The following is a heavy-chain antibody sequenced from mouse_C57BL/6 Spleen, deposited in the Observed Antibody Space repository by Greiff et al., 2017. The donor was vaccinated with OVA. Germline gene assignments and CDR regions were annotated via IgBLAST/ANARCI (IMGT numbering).Heavy chain of an antibody. CDR3: ATYGNSYYYAMDY. V-gene: IGHV1-18*01. J-gene: IGHJ4*01. Sequence: VQLQQSGPELVKPGASVKIPCKASGYTFTDYNMDWVKQSHGKSLEWIGDINPNNGGTIYNQKFKGKATLTVDKSSSTAYMELRSLTSEDTAVYYCATYGNSYYYAMDYWGQGTSVTVSS. D-gene: IGHD2-1*01. CDR1: GYTFTDYN. CDR2: INPNNGGT.